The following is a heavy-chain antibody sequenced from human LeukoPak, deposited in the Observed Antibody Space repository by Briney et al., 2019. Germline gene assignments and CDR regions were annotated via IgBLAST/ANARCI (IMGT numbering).Heavy chain of an antibody. CDR3: AREQTYYDFWSGYYRDYFDY. Sequence: PGGSLRLSCAASGFTFSSYAMHWVRQAPGKGLEWVAVISYDGSNKYYADSVKGRFTISRDNSKNTLYLQMNSLRAEDTAVYYCAREQTYYDFWSGYYRDYFDYWGQGTLVTVSS. D-gene: IGHD3-3*01. CDR1: GFTFSSYA. V-gene: IGHV3-30-3*01. CDR2: ISYDGSNK. J-gene: IGHJ4*02.